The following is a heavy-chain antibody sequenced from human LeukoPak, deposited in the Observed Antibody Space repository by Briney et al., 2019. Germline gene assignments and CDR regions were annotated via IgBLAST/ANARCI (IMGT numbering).Heavy chain of an antibody. J-gene: IGHJ6*02. V-gene: IGHV3-23*01. CDR1: GFTFSSYA. Sequence: GGSLRLSCAASGFTFSSYAMSWARQAPGKGLEWVSAISGSGGSTYYADSVKGRFTISRDNSKNTLYLQMNSLRAEDTAVYYCARDRNDYYDFWSGSGYYYYGMDVWGQGTTVTVSS. CDR3: ARDRNDYYDFWSGSGYYYYGMDV. CDR2: ISGSGGST. D-gene: IGHD3-3*01.